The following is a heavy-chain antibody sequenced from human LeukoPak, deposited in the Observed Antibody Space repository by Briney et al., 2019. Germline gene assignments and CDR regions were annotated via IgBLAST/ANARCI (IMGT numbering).Heavy chain of an antibody. CDR1: GGSISSSSYY. CDR3: AREVDDSIVRRRYFDL. J-gene: IGHJ2*01. V-gene: IGHV4-39*07. D-gene: IGHD3-3*01. CDR2: IYYSGST. Sequence: PSETLSLTCTVSGGSISSSSYYWGWIRQPPGKGLEWIGSIYYSGSTYYNPSLKSRVTISVDTSKNQFSLKLSSVTAADTAVYYCAREVDDSIVRRRYFDLWGRGTLVTVSS.